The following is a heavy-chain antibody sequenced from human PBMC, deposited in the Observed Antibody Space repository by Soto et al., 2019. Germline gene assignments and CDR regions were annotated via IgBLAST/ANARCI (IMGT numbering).Heavy chain of an antibody. Sequence: QVQLQESGPGLVKPSETLSLTCTVSGGSISSYYWSWIRQPPGKGLEWIGYIYYSGSTNYNPSLKSRVTISVDTSKNQFSLKLSSVTAADTAVYYCARVAAAMFFPYYYMDVWGKGTTVTVSS. D-gene: IGHD2-2*01. J-gene: IGHJ6*03. V-gene: IGHV4-59*01. CDR1: GGSISSYY. CDR2: IYYSGST. CDR3: ARVAAAMFFPYYYMDV.